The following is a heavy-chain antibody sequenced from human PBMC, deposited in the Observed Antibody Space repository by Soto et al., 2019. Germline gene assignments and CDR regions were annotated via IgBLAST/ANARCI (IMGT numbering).Heavy chain of an antibody. Sequence: GGSLRLSCAASGFTFSSYAMSWVRQAPGKGLEWVSAISGSGGSTYYSDSVKGRFTISRDNAKNSLYLQMNSLRAEDTAVYYCARDSDSGGWGAFDIWGQGTMVTVSS. J-gene: IGHJ3*02. V-gene: IGHV3-23*01. D-gene: IGHD6-19*01. CDR2: ISGSGGST. CDR1: GFTFSSYA. CDR3: ARDSDSGGWGAFDI.